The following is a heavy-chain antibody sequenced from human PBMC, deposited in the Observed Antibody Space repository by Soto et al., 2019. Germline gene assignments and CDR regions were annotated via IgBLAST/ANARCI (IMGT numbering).Heavy chain of an antibody. CDR3: ARSVFP. CDR1: GGSISRGGYY. CDR2: IYYSVST. J-gene: IGHJ5*02. Sequence: QVQLQESGPGLVKPSQTLSLTCTVSGGSISRGGYYWNWIRQHPGKGLEWIRYIYYSVSTYYNPSLKSRVSTTVDTSKNQFSLKLSSVTAAVTAVDYCARSVFPWGQGTLVTVSS. V-gene: IGHV4-31*03.